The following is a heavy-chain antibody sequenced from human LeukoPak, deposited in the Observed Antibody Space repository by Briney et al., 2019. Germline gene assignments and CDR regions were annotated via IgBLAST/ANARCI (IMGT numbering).Heavy chain of an antibody. D-gene: IGHD1-14*01. CDR3: AKVPGKARKFGNLEY. CDR2: MRHDGSNK. CDR1: GFTLANYA. J-gene: IGHJ4*02. V-gene: IGHV3-30*02. Sequence: GGSLRLSCVVSGFTLANYAMHWARQAPGKGLEWVAFMRHDGSNKDYPDSVRGRFTISRGSSKNTLYLQMNDLRSEDTAVYYCAKVPGKARKFGNLEYWGQGTLVIVSS.